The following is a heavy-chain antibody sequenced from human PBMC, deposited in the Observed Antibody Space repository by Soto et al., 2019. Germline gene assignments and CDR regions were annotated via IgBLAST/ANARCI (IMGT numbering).Heavy chain of an antibody. V-gene: IGHV3-74*01. Sequence: EVQLEESGGDLVQPGGSLRLSCTASGFIFSSYWMHWVRQAPGKGLVWVSRINTDGGTTTYAESVKGRFTISRDNVMNTLYLQMNSLRPEDTALYYCVRVGSGSYSWRDPWGQGTLVTVSS. CDR3: VRVGSGSYSWRDP. J-gene: IGHJ5*02. CDR1: GFIFSSYW. CDR2: INTDGGTT. D-gene: IGHD1-26*01.